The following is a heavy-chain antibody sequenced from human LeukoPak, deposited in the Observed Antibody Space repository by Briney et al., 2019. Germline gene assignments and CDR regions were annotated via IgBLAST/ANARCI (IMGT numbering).Heavy chain of an antibody. CDR3: ARGEGSGDERDYYYYYMDV. V-gene: IGHV1-69*05. J-gene: IGHJ6*03. CDR1: GGTFSSYA. CDR2: IIPIFGTA. Sequence: SVKVSCKASGGTFSSYAISWVRQAPGQGLEWMGGIIPIFGTANYTQKFQGRVTITTDESTSTAYMELSSLRSEDTAVYYCARGEGSGDERDYYYYYMDVWGKGTTVTVSS. D-gene: IGHD5-12*01.